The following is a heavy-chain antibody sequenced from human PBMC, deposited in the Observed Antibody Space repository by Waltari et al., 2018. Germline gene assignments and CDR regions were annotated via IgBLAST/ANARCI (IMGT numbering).Heavy chain of an antibody. D-gene: IGHD3-22*01. Sequence: QVQLVQSGAEVKKPGSSVKVSCKASGGTFSSYAISWVRQAPGQGLEWMGGIIPSFGTSNYAQKFQGRVTITADESTSTAYMELSSLRSEDTAVYYCARGPDTAYYYDSSGYRFDYWGQGTLVTVSS. J-gene: IGHJ4*02. CDR3: ARGPDTAYYYDSSGYRFDY. CDR1: GGTFSSYA. V-gene: IGHV1-69*12. CDR2: IIPSFGTS.